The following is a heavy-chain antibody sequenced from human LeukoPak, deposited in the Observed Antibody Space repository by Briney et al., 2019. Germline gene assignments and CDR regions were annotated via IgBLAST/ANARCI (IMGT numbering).Heavy chain of an antibody. CDR3: AKEVGYSGYDYLFDY. V-gene: IGHV3-74*01. Sequence: GGSLRLSCAASRFTFNTYWMHWVRQAPGKGLVWVSRIDSDGYSTAYADSVKGRFTISRDNSKNTLYLQMNSLRAEDTAVYYCAKEVGYSGYDYLFDYWGQGTLVTVSS. J-gene: IGHJ4*02. D-gene: IGHD5-12*01. CDR2: IDSDGYST. CDR1: RFTFNTYW.